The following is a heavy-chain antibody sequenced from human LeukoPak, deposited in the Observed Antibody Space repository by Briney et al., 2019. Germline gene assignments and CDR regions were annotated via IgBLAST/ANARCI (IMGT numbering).Heavy chain of an antibody. D-gene: IGHD4-23*01. J-gene: IGHJ5*02. CDR3: ARFAPPTVVTHNEDNWCDP. Sequence: SETLSLTCTVSGGSISSYYWSWIRQPPGKGLEWIGYIYYSGSTNYNPSLKSRVTISVDTSKNQFSLKLSSVTAADTAVYYCARFAPPTVVTHNEDNWCDPWGQGTLVNVSS. CDR2: IYYSGST. CDR1: GGSISSYY. V-gene: IGHV4-59*08.